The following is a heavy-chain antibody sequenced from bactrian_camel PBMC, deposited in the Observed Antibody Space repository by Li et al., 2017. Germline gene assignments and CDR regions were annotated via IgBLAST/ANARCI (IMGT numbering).Heavy chain of an antibody. D-gene: IGHD5*01. J-gene: IGHJ4*01. CDR3: VRSTSLGAGSWGLVWDTY. V-gene: IGHV3-2*01. Sequence: HVQLVESGGGLVQPGGSLRLSCAASGIDFNDYSTTWVRQAPGKALEWVASLDAIDGSEKYADSVKGRFTISRDNAKNTVYLQMNSLKPEDTAVYYCVRSTSLGAGSWGLVWDTYWGQGTQVTVS. CDR2: LDAIDGSE. CDR1: GIDFNDYS.